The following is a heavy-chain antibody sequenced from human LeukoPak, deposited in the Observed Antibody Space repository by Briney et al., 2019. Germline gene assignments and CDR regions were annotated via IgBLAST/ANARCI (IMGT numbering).Heavy chain of an antibody. V-gene: IGHV1-69*01. CDR2: IIPIFGTA. CDR1: GGTFISYA. Sequence: GSSVKVSCKASGGTFISYAISWVRQAPGQGLEWMGGIIPIFGTANYAQKFQGRVTITADESTSTAYMELSSLRSEDTAVYYCARFPQYSYGTYNWFDPWGQGTLVTVSS. CDR3: ARFPQYSYGTYNWFDP. J-gene: IGHJ5*02. D-gene: IGHD5-18*01.